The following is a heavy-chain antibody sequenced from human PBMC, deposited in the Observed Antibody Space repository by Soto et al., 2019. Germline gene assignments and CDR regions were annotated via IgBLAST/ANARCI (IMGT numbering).Heavy chain of an antibody. Sequence: SETLSLTCTVSGGSVSSGSYYWSWIRQPPGKGLEWIGYIYYSGSTNYNPSLKSRVTISVDTSKNQFSLKLSSVTAADTAVYYCARAGGGIFGVDPWGQGTLVTVSS. CDR3: ARAGGGIFGVDP. CDR1: GGSVSSGSYY. V-gene: IGHV4-61*01. CDR2: IYYSGST. D-gene: IGHD3-3*01. J-gene: IGHJ5*02.